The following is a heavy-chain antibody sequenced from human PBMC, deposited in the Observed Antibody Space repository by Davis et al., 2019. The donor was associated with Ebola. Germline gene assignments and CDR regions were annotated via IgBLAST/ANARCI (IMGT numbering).Heavy chain of an antibody. CDR3: ATDGAGPEYYFDS. D-gene: IGHD1-14*01. Sequence: PGGSLRLSCAPSGFGFSSHSTPWLSPAPAYGLEWVAVISSDAVNEYYGDSVKGRFTISRDNTRNTLNLEMRRLREDDTALYYCATDGAGPEYYFDSWGQGTLVTVSS. V-gene: IGHV3-30*03. CDR1: GFGFSSHS. CDR2: ISSDAVNE. J-gene: IGHJ4*02.